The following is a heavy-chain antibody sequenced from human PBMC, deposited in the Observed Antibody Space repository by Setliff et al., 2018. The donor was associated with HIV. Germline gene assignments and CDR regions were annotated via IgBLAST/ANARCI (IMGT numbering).Heavy chain of an antibody. CDR2: ISPDGSST. CDR1: GFTFSSYS. J-gene: IGHJ5*02. CDR3: VRVVTIFSTGPHFDP. V-gene: IGHV3-74*03. Sequence: GGSLRLSCAASGFTFSSYSMNWVRQAPGKGLEWVSRISPDGSSTMYADSVKGRFTISRDNAKNTVYLQMNSLRAEDTAVYYCVRVVTIFSTGPHFDPWGQGTLVTVSS. D-gene: IGHD3-3*01.